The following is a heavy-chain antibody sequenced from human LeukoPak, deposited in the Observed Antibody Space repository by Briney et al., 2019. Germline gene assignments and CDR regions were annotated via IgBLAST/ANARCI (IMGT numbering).Heavy chain of an antibody. CDR2: IKQDGSEK. CDR1: GFTFSTYW. CDR3: ARTHYYDSSGYFDAFDI. V-gene: IGHV3-7*01. J-gene: IGHJ3*02. D-gene: IGHD3-22*01. Sequence: GGSLRLSCAASGFTFSTYWMSWVRQAPGKGLEWVANIKQDGSEKYYVDPVKGRFTIFRDNAKNSLYLQMNSLRVEDTAVYYCARTHYYDSSGYFDAFDIWGQGTMVTVSS.